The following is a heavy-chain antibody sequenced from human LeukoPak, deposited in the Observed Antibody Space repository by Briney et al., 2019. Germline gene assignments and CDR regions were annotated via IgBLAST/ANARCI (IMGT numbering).Heavy chain of an antibody. J-gene: IGHJ4*02. CDR1: GGTFSSYA. D-gene: IGHD3-22*01. CDR3: ARDQTFYFDSGGPNFDF. V-gene: IGHV1-69*13. CDR2: IIPIFGTA. Sequence: VASVKVSCKASGGTFSSYAISWVRQAPGQGLEWMGGIIPIFGTANYAQKFQGRVMITADESTSTAYMELSSLRSEDTAVYYCARDQTFYFDSGGPNFDFWGQGSLVTVSS.